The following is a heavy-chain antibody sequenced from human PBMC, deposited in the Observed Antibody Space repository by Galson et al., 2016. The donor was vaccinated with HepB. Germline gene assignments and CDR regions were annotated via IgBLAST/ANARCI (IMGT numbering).Heavy chain of an antibody. D-gene: IGHD7-27*01. J-gene: IGHJ2*01. CDR2: IVHSGTT. Sequence: ETLSLTCAVSGGSISSNDWWNWVRQPTGKGLEWIGEIVHSGTTMYNPSLKSRVTISMDKSNNQFSLKPTSVTAADTAVYYCARDKLRTLGGTPYWSFDLWGRGTLVTVSS. CDR1: GGSISSNDW. CDR3: ARDKLRTLGGTPYWSFDL. V-gene: IGHV4-4*02.